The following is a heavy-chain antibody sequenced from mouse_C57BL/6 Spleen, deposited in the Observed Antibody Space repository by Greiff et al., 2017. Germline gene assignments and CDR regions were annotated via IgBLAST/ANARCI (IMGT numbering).Heavy chain of an antibody. D-gene: IGHD2-4*01. Sequence: QVQLQQPGAELVKPGASVKLSCKASGYTFTSYWMQWVKQRPGQGLEWIGEIDPSDSYTNYNQKFKGKATLTVDTSSSTAYMQLSSLTSEDSAVYYCARRKGSYYYDYDGGYFDYWGQGTTLTVSS. CDR1: GYTFTSYW. V-gene: IGHV1-50*01. J-gene: IGHJ2*01. CDR3: ARRKGSYYYDYDGGYFDY. CDR2: IDPSDSYT.